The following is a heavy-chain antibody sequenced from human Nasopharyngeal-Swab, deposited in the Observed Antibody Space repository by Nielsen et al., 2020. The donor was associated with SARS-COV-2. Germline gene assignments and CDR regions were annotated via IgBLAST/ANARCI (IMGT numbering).Heavy chain of an antibody. CDR1: GFTVSSNY. Sequence: ESLKISCAASGFTVSSNYMSWVRQAPGKGLEWVSVIYSGGSTYYADSVRGRFTISRDNSKNTLYLQMNSLRAEDTAVYYCARTMGGYYDSSGYTLEWFDYWGQGTLVTVSS. D-gene: IGHD3-22*01. CDR2: IYSGGST. CDR3: ARTMGGYYDSSGYTLEWFDY. J-gene: IGHJ4*02. V-gene: IGHV3-53*01.